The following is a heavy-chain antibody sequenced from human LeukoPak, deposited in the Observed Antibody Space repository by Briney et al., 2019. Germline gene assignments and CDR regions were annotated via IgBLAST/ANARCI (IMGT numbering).Heavy chain of an antibody. CDR2: IYYSGST. CDR3: ARHPSIEPHYYDSSGYYWNY. D-gene: IGHD3-22*01. Sequence: PSETLSLTCTVSGGSISSSSYYWGWIRQPPGKGLEWIGSIYYSGSTYYNPSLKSRVTISVDTSKNQFSLKLSSVTAADTAVYYCARHPSIEPHYYDSSGYYWNYWGQGTLVTVSS. CDR1: GGSISSSSYY. J-gene: IGHJ4*02. V-gene: IGHV4-39*01.